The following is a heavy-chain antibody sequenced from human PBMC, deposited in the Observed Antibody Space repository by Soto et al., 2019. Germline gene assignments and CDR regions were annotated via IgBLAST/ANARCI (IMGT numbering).Heavy chain of an antibody. CDR2: LYYGGST. J-gene: IGHJ4*02. D-gene: IGHD3-16*01. Sequence: QVQLQESGPGLVKPSQTLSLTCSVSGGSISSSGYYWSLVRQPPGKGLDWIGYLYYGGSTYYNPSLKSRVTISADTSANHFSLKLTSVTAADTAIYYCTYGLGSPYYFDHWGQGTLVTVSS. V-gene: IGHV4-31*03. CDR3: TYGLGSPYYFDH. CDR1: GGSISSSGYY.